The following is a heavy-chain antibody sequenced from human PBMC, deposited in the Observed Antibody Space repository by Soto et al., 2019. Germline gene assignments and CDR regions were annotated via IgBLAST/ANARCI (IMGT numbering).Heavy chain of an antibody. Sequence: PSETLSLTCTVSGGSIRSYYWSWIRQPPGQGLEWIGYIYYSGSTNYNPSLKSRVTISVDTSKNQFSLKLSSVTAADTAVYYCARDPSYLGYFDYWGQGTLVTVSS. CDR2: IYYSGST. CDR3: ARDPSYLGYFDY. J-gene: IGHJ4*02. CDR1: GGSIRSYY. V-gene: IGHV4-59*01. D-gene: IGHD7-27*01.